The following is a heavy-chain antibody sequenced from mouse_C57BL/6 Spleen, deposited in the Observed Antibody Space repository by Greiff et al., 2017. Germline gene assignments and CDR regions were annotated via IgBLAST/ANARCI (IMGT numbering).Heavy chain of an antibody. D-gene: IGHD1-1*01. Sequence: VQGVESGPGLVAPSQSLSITCTVSGFSLPSYGVHWVRQPPGTGLEWLVVIWSDGSTTYNSAPKSRLSISKDNSKSQVFLKMNRLQTDDTAMYSCARQNYYGSRGYAMDYWGQGTSVTVSS. J-gene: IGHJ4*01. CDR1: GFSLPSYG. V-gene: IGHV2-6-1*01. CDR2: IWSDGST. CDR3: ARQNYYGSRGYAMDY.